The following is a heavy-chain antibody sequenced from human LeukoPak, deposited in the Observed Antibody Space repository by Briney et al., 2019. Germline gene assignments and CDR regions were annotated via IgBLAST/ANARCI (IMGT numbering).Heavy chain of an antibody. CDR1: GYTFTGYY. J-gene: IGHJ4*02. V-gene: IGHV1-2*02. CDR3: ARLGCSSTSCPFDY. CDR2: INPNSGGT. Sequence: GASVNVSCKASGYTFTGYYMHWVRQAPGQGLEWMGWINPNSGGTNYAQKFQGRVTMTRDTSISTAYMELSRLRSDDTAVYYCARLGCSSTSCPFDYWGQGTLVTVSS. D-gene: IGHD2-2*01.